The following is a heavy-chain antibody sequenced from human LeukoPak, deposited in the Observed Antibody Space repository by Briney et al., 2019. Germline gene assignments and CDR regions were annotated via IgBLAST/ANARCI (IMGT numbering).Heavy chain of an antibody. CDR3: ARDFYYYGMDV. CDR1: GGSFSSYY. V-gene: IGHV4-4*07. J-gene: IGHJ6*02. Sequence: SETLSLTCTVSGGSFSSYYWSWIRQPAGKGLEWIGRIYTTGSTNYNPSLKSRVTISVDTSKNQFSLNLSSVTAADTAVYYCARDFYYYGMDVWGQGTTVTVSS. CDR2: IYTTGST.